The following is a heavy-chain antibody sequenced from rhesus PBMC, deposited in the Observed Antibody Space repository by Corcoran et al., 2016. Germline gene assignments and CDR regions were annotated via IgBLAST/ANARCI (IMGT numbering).Heavy chain of an antibody. CDR3: ARAGIATDFDF. Sequence: QGQLQESGPGLVKPSETLSLTCAVSGASVRGTYWTWLRQAPGKGLEWIGRISGSGTTTDYNPSLKSRVAISMDTSRNQISLKLDSVTAADTAIYYCARAGIATDFDFWGQGLLVTVSS. CDR2: ISGSGTTT. J-gene: IGHJ4*01. D-gene: IGHD5-36*01. CDR1: GASVRGTY. V-gene: IGHV4S2*01.